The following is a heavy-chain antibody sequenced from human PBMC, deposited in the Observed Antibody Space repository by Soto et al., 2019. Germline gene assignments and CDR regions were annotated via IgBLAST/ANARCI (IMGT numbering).Heavy chain of an antibody. D-gene: IGHD3-3*01. CDR2: FIPIFGTA. CDR3: AGDGGFLDLYYFDY. J-gene: IGHJ4*02. V-gene: IGHV1-69*01. CDR1: GGTFSSYA. Sequence: QVQLVQSGAAVKKPGYSVKVSCKASGGTFSSYAISWVRQAPGHGLEWMGGFIPIFGTANYAQKVQGRVTITADESTSTAYMELSSLRSEDAAVYYCAGDGGFLDLYYFDYWGQGTLVTVSS.